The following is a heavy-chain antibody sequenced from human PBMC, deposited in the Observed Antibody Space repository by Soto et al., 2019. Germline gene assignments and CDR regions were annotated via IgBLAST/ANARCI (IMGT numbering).Heavy chain of an antibody. CDR2: IYYSGST. V-gene: IGHV4-59*01. Sequence: SETLSLTCTVSGGSISSYYWSWIRQPPGKGLEWIGYIYYSGSTNYNPSLKSRVTISVDTSKNQFSLKLSSVTAADTAVYYCARHKFGYSSSWSPFGFDYWGQGTLVTVSS. D-gene: IGHD6-13*01. J-gene: IGHJ4*02. CDR1: GGSISSYY. CDR3: ARHKFGYSSSWSPFGFDY.